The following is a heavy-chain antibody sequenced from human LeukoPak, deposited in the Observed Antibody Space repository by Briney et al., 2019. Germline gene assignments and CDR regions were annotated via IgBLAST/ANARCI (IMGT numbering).Heavy chain of an antibody. D-gene: IGHD4-17*01. V-gene: IGHV3-21*01. J-gene: IGHJ3*02. Sequence: GGSLRLSCAASGFTFSSYSMNWVRQAPGKGLEWVSSISSSSSYIYYADSVKGRFTISRDNAKNSLYLQMNSLRAEDTAVYYCAIMTTVTTSGAFDIWGQGTMVTVPS. CDR3: AIMTTVTTSGAFDI. CDR1: GFTFSSYS. CDR2: ISSSSSYI.